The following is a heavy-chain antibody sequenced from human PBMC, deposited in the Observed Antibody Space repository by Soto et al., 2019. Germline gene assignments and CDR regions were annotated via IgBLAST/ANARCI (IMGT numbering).Heavy chain of an antibody. D-gene: IGHD3-22*01. J-gene: IGHJ3*02. V-gene: IGHV3-48*02. CDR2: ISSSSTTI. CDR1: GFTFSSYS. CDR3: ARDSTPYYFDTSAFFPSNDPFDI. Sequence: PGGSLRLSCAASGFTFSSYSMNWVRQAPGKGLEWISYISSSSTTIYYADSVKGRFTISRDNARTSLYLQMNSLTDEDTAVYYCARDSTPYYFDTSAFFPSNDPFDIWGQGTMVTVSS.